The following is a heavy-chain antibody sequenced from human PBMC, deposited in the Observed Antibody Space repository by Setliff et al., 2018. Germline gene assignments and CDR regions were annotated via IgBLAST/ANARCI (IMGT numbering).Heavy chain of an antibody. CDR1: GYTLTSYG. V-gene: IGHV1-18*01. CDR3: AKGESRWLAPGDAFDI. J-gene: IGHJ3*02. CDR2: ISAYNGNT. Sequence: ASVKVSCKASGYTLTSYGISWVRQAPGQGLEWMGWISAYNGNTNYAQKLQGRVTMTSDTSTSTAYMELSSLRSEDTAVYYCAKGESRWLAPGDAFDIWGQGTMVTVSS. D-gene: IGHD6-19*01.